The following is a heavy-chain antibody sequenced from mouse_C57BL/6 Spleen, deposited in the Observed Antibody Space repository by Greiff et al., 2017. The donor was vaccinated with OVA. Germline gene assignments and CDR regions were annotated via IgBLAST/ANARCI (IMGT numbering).Heavy chain of an antibody. D-gene: IGHD1-1*01. V-gene: IGHV1-47*01. Sequence: VQRVESGAELVKPGASVKMSCKASGYTFTTYPIEWMKQNHGKSLEWIGNFHPYNDDTKYNEKFKGKATLTVEKSSSTVYLELSRLTSDDSAVYYCARPATTVVARDWYFDVWGTGTTVTVAS. CDR3: ARPATTVVARDWYFDV. CDR1: GYTFTTYP. J-gene: IGHJ1*03. CDR2: FHPYNDDT.